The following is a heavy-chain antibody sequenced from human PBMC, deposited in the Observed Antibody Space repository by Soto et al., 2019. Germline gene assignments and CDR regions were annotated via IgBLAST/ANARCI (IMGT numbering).Heavy chain of an antibody. J-gene: IGHJ4*02. CDR3: AKDQTDVTLFHY. CDR1: GLSFSSLA. D-gene: IGHD2-21*02. CDR2: ISGRGVDT. V-gene: IGHV3-23*01. Sequence: AGGSLRLSCAASGLSFSSLAMSWVRQAPGKGLEWVSSISGRGVDTLYADSVKGRFTISRDNSRNTLYLQVNSLRAEDTAVYYCAKDQTDVTLFHYWGQGTLVTVYS.